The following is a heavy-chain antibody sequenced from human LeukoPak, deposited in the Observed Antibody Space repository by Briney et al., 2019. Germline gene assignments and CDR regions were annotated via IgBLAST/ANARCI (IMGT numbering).Heavy chain of an antibody. CDR3: AKRGYQLPDAFDI. V-gene: IGHV1-8*03. CDR2: MNPNSGNT. Sequence: ASVKVSCKASGYTFTSYDINWVRQATGQGLEWMGWMNPNSGNTGYAQKFQGRVTITRNTSISTAYMELSSLRSEDTAVYYCAKRGYQLPDAFDIWGQGTMVTVSS. J-gene: IGHJ3*02. CDR1: GYTFTSYD. D-gene: IGHD2-2*01.